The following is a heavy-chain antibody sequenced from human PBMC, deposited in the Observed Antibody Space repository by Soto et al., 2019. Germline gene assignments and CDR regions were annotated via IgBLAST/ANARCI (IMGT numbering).Heavy chain of an antibody. Sequence: PSETPSLTLAFPGGSISRGGYSWSWIRQPTGKGLEWIGYMYHSGSTYYNPSLKSRVTISIDRSKNQFSLKLSSVTVADTAVDYCASYPGSWGQGTLDPGSS. J-gene: IGHJ5*02. V-gene: IGHV4-30-2*01. CDR1: GGSISRGGYS. CDR2: MYHSGST. CDR3: ASYPGS.